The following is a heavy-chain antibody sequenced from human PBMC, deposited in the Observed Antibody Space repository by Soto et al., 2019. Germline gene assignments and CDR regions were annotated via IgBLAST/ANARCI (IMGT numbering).Heavy chain of an antibody. Sequence: SQTLSLTCIVSGGSLTSYHWSWIRQFPWKGLVRIAYTSHTGNTYDNQSLQSRVAISMDTSKNQLTLMLTSMTAAETAVYYCARDMDPGFTHDFDPWGQGTLVTVSS. CDR2: TSHTGNT. CDR1: GGSLTSYH. J-gene: IGHJ5*02. D-gene: IGHD1-1*01. V-gene: IGHV4-59*01. CDR3: ARDMDPGFTHDFDP.